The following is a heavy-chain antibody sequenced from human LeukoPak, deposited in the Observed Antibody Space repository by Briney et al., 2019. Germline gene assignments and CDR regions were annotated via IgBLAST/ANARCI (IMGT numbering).Heavy chain of an antibody. CDR1: GFIVTGHN. D-gene: IGHD3-16*01. J-gene: IGHJ4*02. Sequence: RASVKVSCKASGFIVTGHNIYWVRQAPGRGLESMGWITPRSGGTKYEQKFQGRVTMTWDTSVSTAYMELSSLRSDDTAIYYCARQWGFYHWGSSLYYFDDWGQGTLVTVSS. CDR3: ARQWGFYHWGSSLYYFDD. CDR2: ITPRSGGT. V-gene: IGHV1-2*02.